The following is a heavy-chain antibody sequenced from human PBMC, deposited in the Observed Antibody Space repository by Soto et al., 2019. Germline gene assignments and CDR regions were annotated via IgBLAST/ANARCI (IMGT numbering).Heavy chain of an antibody. CDR2: IYYSGSA. Sequence: SETLSLTCTVSGGSISGFYWGWIRQPPGKGLEWIGNIYYSGSANYDPSLRSRVTISLNTSKNQFSLNLNSVTAADTAIYYCARWTYCGGDCYWLDFWGQGTLVTVSS. CDR1: GGSISGFY. V-gene: IGHV4-59*01. CDR3: ARWTYCGGDCYWLDF. J-gene: IGHJ4*02. D-gene: IGHD2-21*02.